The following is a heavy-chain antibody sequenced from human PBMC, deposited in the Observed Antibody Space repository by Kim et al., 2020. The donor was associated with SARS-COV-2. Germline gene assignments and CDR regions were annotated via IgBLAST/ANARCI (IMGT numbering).Heavy chain of an antibody. CDR1: GFTFSDYY. J-gene: IGHJ5*02. D-gene: IGHD5-18*01. V-gene: IGHV3-11*01. Sequence: GGSLRLSCAASGFTFSDYYMSWIRQAPGKGLEWVSYISSSGSTIYYADSVKGRFTISRDNAKNSLYLQMNSLRAEDTAVYYCARVPEAPQLWLFDPWGQGTLVTVSS. CDR3: ARVPEAPQLWLFDP. CDR2: ISSSGSTI.